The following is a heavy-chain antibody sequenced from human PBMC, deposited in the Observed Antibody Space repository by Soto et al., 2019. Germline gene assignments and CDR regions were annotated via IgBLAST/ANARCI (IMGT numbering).Heavy chain of an antibody. CDR1: GDSVSSNSAA. V-gene: IGHV6-1*01. J-gene: IGHJ6*02. Sequence: SQTLSLTCAISGDSVSSNSAAWNWIRQSPSRGLEWLGRTYYRSKWYNDYAVSVKSRITINPDTSKNQFSLQLNSVTPEDTAVYYCARDAPRYSSGPETITAYYYYYGMDVWGQGTTVTVSS. CDR2: TYYRSKWYN. D-gene: IGHD6-19*01. CDR3: ARDAPRYSSGPETITAYYYYYGMDV.